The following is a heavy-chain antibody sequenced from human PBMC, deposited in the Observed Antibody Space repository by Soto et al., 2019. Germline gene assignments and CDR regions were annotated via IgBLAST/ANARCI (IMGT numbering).Heavy chain of an antibody. CDR1: GFAFSPLD. Sequence: PGGALRPSCAAPGFAFSPLDLSWVRQAPGKGLEWVSYISTGGSTIYYADSVRGRFTISRDNAKNSLYLQMNSLRAEDTAVYYCARSLRFYNYWGQGTLVTVSS. V-gene: IGHV3-48*03. CDR3: ARSLRFYNY. D-gene: IGHD3-3*01. J-gene: IGHJ4*02. CDR2: ISTGGSTI.